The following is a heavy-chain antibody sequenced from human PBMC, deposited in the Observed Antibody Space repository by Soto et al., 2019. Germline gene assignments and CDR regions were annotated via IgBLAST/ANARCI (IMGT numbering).Heavy chain of an antibody. D-gene: IGHD2-2*01. V-gene: IGHV3-23*01. CDR1: GFTFSSYA. CDR3: ARDHPATSNEIYPPSLDY. Sequence: GGSLRLSCAASGFTFSSYAMSWVRQAPGKGLEWVSAISGSGGSTYYADSVKGRFTISRDNAKNTLYLQMNSLRAEDTAVYYCARDHPATSNEIYPPSLDYWGQGTQLTVS. CDR2: ISGSGGST. J-gene: IGHJ4*02.